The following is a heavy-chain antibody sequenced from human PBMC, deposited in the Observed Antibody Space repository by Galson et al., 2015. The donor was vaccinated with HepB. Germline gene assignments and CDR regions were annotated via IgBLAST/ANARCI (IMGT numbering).Heavy chain of an antibody. Sequence: SLRLSCATSGFTFENFAMSWFRQAPGRGLEWVGLIRSRPEGATKQYAASVKGRFFVSRDDSNSIAYLEMTGLKTEDTGIYYCTRQAHWLVTVHQNFSWFDPWGHGTLVSVSS. CDR2: IRSRPEGATK. D-gene: IGHD5-18*01. V-gene: IGHV3-49*03. J-gene: IGHJ5*02. CDR1: GFTFENFA. CDR3: TRQAHWLVTVHQNFSWFDP.